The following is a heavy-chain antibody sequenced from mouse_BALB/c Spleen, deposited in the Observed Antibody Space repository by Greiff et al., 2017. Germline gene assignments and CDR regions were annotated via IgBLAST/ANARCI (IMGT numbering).Heavy chain of an antibody. CDR3: VREGRDYDGDFDY. Sequence: VQLMESGPGLVAPSQSLSITCTVSGFSLTSYDISWIRQPPGKGLEWLGVIWTGGGTNYNSAFMSRLSISKDNSKSQVILKMNSLQTDDTAIYYCVREGRDYDGDFDYWGQGTTLTVSS. J-gene: IGHJ2*01. V-gene: IGHV2-9-2*01. D-gene: IGHD2-4*01. CDR2: IWTGGGT. CDR1: GFSLTSYD.